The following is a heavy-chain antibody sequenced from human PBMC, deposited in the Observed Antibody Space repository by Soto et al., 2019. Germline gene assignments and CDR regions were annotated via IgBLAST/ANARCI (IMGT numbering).Heavy chain of an antibody. J-gene: IGHJ6*02. Sequence: LRLSCAASGFTFSSYGMHWVRQAPGKGLEWVAVISYDGSNKYYADSVKGRFTISRDNSKNTLYLQMNSLRAGDTAVYYCAKSRSLQVPKLYYYYGLDVWGQGTTVTVSS. CDR2: ISYDGSNK. D-gene: IGHD1-1*01. CDR3: AKSRSLQVPKLYYYYGLDV. V-gene: IGHV3-30*18. CDR1: GFTFSSYG.